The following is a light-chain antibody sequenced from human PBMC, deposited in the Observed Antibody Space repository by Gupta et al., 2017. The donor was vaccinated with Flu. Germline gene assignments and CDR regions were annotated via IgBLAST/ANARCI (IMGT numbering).Light chain of an antibody. CDR1: QSIGSQ. CDR2: DVS. Sequence: PATLSWSPGERATLSCRDSQSIGSQLAWYRQKPGRAASLLIHDVSYRATGIPARFSGSGSGTDFTLTISSPEPEDFAVYYCQQRSEWPITFGGGTKVEIK. J-gene: IGKJ4*01. V-gene: IGKV3-11*01. CDR3: QQRSEWPIT.